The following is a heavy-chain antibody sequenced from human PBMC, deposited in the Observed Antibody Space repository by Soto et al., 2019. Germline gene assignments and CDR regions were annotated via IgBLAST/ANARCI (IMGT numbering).Heavy chain of an antibody. J-gene: IGHJ4*02. Sequence: PSETLSLTCTVSGGSISSGGYYWSWIRQHPGKGLEWIGYIYYSGSTYYNPSLKSRVTISVDTSKNQFSLKLSSVTAADTAVYYCARGGITPYSYGSHFDYWGQGTLVTVSS. D-gene: IGHD5-18*01. CDR3: ARGGITPYSYGSHFDY. CDR1: GGSISSGGYY. CDR2: IYYSGST. V-gene: IGHV4-31*03.